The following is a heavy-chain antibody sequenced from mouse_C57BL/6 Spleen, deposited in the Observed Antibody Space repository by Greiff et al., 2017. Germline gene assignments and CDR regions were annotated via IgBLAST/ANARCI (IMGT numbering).Heavy chain of an antibody. J-gene: IGHJ3*01. CDR2: IYPGDGDT. V-gene: IGHV1-82*01. CDR1: GYAFSSSW. CDR3: ARTTVVKGFAY. Sequence: VQRVESGPELVKPGASVKISCKASGYAFSSSWMNWVKQRPGKGLEWIGRIYPGDGDTNYNGKFKGKATLTADKSSSTAYMQLSSLTSEDSAVYFCARTTVVKGFAYWGQGTLVTVSA. D-gene: IGHD1-1*01.